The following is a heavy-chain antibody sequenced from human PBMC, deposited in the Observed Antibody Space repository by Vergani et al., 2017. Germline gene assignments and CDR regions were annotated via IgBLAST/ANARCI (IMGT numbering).Heavy chain of an antibody. J-gene: IGHJ6*02. CDR2: IWYDGSNK. CDR1: GFTFSSYG. V-gene: IGHV3-33*01. Sequence: QVQLVESGGGVVQPGRSLRLSCAASGFTFSSYGMHWVRQAPGKGLEWVAVIWYDGSNKYYADSVKGRFTISRDNSKNTLYLQMNSLRAEDTAVYYCARLGNHYGPLELTSHYYYGMDVWGQGTTVTVSS. D-gene: IGHD1-7*01. CDR3: ARLGNHYGPLELTSHYYYGMDV.